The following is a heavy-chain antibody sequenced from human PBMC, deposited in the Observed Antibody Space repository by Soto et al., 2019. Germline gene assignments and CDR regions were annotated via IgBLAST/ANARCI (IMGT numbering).Heavy chain of an antibody. J-gene: IGHJ3*02. CDR1: GGTFSSYT. CDR3: ARDLNSGYYRAFDI. CDR2: IIPILGIA. V-gene: IGHV1-69*04. D-gene: IGHD3-22*01. Sequence: GASVKVSCKASGGTFSSYTISWVRQAPGQGLGWMGRIIPILGIANYAQKFQGRVTITADKSTSTAYMELSSLRSEDTAVYYCARDLNSGYYRAFDIWGQGTMVTVSS.